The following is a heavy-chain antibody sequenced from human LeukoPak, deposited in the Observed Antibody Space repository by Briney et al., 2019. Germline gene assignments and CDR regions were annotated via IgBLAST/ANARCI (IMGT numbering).Heavy chain of an antibody. CDR1: GYTFTSYD. D-gene: IGHD2-2*01. Sequence: SVKVSCKASGYTFTSYDTKWVRETTGQRHEWMGWMTTNSGTTGYAQKFQGRVTMNRKPSISTASMELRLLPSWAPPVFNFAQGYCSSTSFPIPYYYGMDVWGKGTTVTVSS. J-gene: IGHJ6*04. CDR3: AQGYCSSTSFPIPYYYGMDV. CDR2: MTTNSGTT. V-gene: IGHV1-8*01.